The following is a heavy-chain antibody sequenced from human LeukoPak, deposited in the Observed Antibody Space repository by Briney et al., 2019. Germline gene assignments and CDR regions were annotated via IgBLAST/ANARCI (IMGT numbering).Heavy chain of an antibody. J-gene: IGHJ6*02. CDR1: GFSLSTSGMC. D-gene: IGHD6-13*01. Sequence: SGPSLVKPPQTLTLTCTFSGFSLSTSGMCVSWIRQPPGKALEWLALIDWDDDKYYSTSLKTRLTISKDTSKNQVVLTMTNMDPVDTATYYCARVGIAAGSYYYYGMDVWGQGTTVTVSS. V-gene: IGHV2-70*01. CDR3: ARVGIAAGSYYYYGMDV. CDR2: IDWDDDK.